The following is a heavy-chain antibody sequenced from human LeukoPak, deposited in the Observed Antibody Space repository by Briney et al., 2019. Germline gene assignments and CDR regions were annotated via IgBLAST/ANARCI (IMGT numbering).Heavy chain of an antibody. CDR2: IDASGGYT. CDR3: AKDRGSSGWYRGAFDI. V-gene: IGHV3-23*01. D-gene: IGHD6-19*01. Sequence: GGSLRLSCAASGFTFSSYSMSWVRQAPGKGLECVSGIDASGGYTSYADSVKGRFTISRDNSKNTLYLQMNSLRAEETAVYYCAKDRGSSGWYRGAFDIWGQGTMVTVSS. J-gene: IGHJ3*02. CDR1: GFTFSSYS.